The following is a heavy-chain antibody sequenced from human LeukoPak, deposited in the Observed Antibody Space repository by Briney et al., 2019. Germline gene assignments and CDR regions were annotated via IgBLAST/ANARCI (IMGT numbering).Heavy chain of an antibody. V-gene: IGHV1-18*01. CDR2: ISAYNGNT. J-gene: IGHJ4*02. CDR3: ARTVAVAGDY. Sequence: ASVKVSCKVSGYNVNELSVHWVRQAPGQGLEWMGWISAYNGNTNYAQKLQGRVTMTTDTSTSTAYMELRSLGSDDTAVYYCARTVAVAGDYWGQGTLVTVSS. CDR1: GYNVNELS. D-gene: IGHD6-19*01.